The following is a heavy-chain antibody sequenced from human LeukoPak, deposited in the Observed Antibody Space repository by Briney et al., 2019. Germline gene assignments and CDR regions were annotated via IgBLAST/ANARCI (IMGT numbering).Heavy chain of an antibody. Sequence: GASVKVSCKASGYTFTSYGISWVRQAPGQGLEWMGWISAYNGNTNYAQKLQGRVTMTTDTSTSTAYMELRCLRSDDTAVYYCARDCSSTSCYTVNYYYYGMDVWGQGTTVTVSS. D-gene: IGHD2-2*02. CDR1: GYTFTSYG. CDR3: ARDCSSTSCYTVNYYYYGMDV. V-gene: IGHV1-18*01. CDR2: ISAYNGNT. J-gene: IGHJ6*02.